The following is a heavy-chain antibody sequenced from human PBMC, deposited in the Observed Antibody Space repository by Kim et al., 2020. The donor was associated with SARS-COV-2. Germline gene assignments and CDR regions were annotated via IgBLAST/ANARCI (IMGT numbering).Heavy chain of an antibody. J-gene: IGHJ4*02. CDR3: AKDLYLPSFDWLLG. Sequence: GGSLRLSCSASGFNFRNYDMLWVRQAPGEGLECVAVTSNDGSNEYHADSVRGRFTISRDNSKNTLYLQMTSLRTEDTAIYYCAKDLYLPSFDWLLGWGEGTLVSVSA. D-gene: IGHD3-9*01. CDR1: GFNFRNYD. V-gene: IGHV3-30*18. CDR2: TSNDGSNE.